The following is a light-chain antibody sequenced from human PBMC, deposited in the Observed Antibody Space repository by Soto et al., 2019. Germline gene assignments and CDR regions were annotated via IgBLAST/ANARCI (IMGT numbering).Light chain of an antibody. J-gene: IGLJ2*01. CDR1: SSDVGGYNY. V-gene: IGLV2-14*03. CDR3: CSYTGSSPPVV. Sequence: QSALTQPASVSGSPGQSITISCTGTSSDVGGYNYVSWYQQHPGKAPKLMIYDVSNRPSGVSNRFSGSKSGNTASLTISGLQAEDEADYYCCSYTGSSPPVVFGGGTKLTVL. CDR2: DVS.